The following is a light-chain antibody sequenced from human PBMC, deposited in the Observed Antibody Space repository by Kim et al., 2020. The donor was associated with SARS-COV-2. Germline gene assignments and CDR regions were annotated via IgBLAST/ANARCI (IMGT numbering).Light chain of an antibody. Sequence: PGERVPLSCRASQSVSRSYLTWYQQKPGQAPRLLIYGASTRATGIPARFSGSGSGTDFTLTISSLQPEDFAVYYCQQDYNLRTFGQGTKVDIK. J-gene: IGKJ1*01. CDR2: GAS. CDR1: QSVSRSY. CDR3: QQDYNLRT. V-gene: IGKV3D-7*01.